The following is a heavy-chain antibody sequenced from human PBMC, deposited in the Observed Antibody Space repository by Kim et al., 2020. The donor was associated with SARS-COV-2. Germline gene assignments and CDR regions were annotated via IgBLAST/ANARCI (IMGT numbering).Heavy chain of an antibody. CDR2: IYPYGSGP. J-gene: IGHJ4*02. V-gene: IGHV3-74*01. CDR3: ASRLDSRVDY. CDR1: GFTFSNYW. Sequence: GGSLRLSCAASGFTFSNYWMHWVRQAPGKGLVWVSRIYPYGSGPSYADSVKGRFTISRDNAKNTLYLQMNSLRAEDTAVYYCASRLDSRVDYWGQGTLVTVSS. D-gene: IGHD1-1*01.